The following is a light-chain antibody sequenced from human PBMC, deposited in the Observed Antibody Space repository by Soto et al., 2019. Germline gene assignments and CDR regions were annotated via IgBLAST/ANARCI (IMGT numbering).Light chain of an antibody. CDR1: SGHSNYA. J-gene: IGLJ2*01. Sequence: QLVLTQSPSASASLGASVKLTCTLSSGHSNYAIAWHQQQPEKGPRYLMKLNSDGSHNKGDGIPDRFSGSSSGAERYLTISSLQSEDEADYYCQTWDTGIVLFGGGTKVTVL. CDR2: LNSDGSH. V-gene: IGLV4-69*01. CDR3: QTWDTGIVL.